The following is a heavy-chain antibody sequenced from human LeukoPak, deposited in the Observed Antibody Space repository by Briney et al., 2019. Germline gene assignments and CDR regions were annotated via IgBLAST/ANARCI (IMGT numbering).Heavy chain of an antibody. D-gene: IGHD6-19*01. CDR1: GFTFSYYG. V-gene: IGHV3-30*03. CDR3: ARDADPSGRNWYFDL. Sequence: GGSLRLSCAGSGFTFSYYGIHWARQAPGKGLEWVAAISSSGNQNYYGDSVKGRFTISRDNSKNTLYLQMNSLSAEDTAVYYCARDADPSGRNWYFDLWGRGTPVTVAS. CDR2: ISSSGNQN. J-gene: IGHJ2*01.